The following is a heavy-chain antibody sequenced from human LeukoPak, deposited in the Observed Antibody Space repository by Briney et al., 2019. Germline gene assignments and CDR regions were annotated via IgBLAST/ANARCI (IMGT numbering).Heavy chain of an antibody. D-gene: IGHD2-21*01. CDR1: GGSISSGGYY. CDR2: IYYSGST. CDR3: AARFGGEEVAFDI. J-gene: IGHJ3*02. V-gene: IGHV4-31*03. Sequence: SQTLSLTCTVSGGSISSGGYYWSWIRQHPGKGLEWIGYIYYSGSTYYNPSLKSRVTISVDTSKNQFSLKLSSVTAADTAVYYCAARFGGEEVAFDIWGQGIMVTVSS.